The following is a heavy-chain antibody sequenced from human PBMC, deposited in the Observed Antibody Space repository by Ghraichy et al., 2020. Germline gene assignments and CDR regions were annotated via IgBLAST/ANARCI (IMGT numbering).Heavy chain of an antibody. Sequence: WGSLRLSCAASGFTFSSYGMHWVRQAPGKGLELVSFIRYDGSNKYYADSVKGRFTISRDNSKNTLYLQMNSLRAEDTAVYYCAKDLDLYGSVLYYGMDVWGQGTTVTVSS. CDR2: IRYDGSNK. V-gene: IGHV3-30*02. CDR1: GFTFSSYG. J-gene: IGHJ6*02. CDR3: AKDLDLYGSVLYYGMDV. D-gene: IGHD3-10*01.